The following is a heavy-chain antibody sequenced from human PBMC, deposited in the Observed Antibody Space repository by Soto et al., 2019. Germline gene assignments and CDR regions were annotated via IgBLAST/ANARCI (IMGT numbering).Heavy chain of an antibody. CDR1: GFTFSTHN. D-gene: IGHD6-25*01. Sequence: GGSLRLSCAASGFTFSTHNMSWVRQAPGKGLERVSSIRSSSSYIYYADSVQGRFTTSRDNARNSLYLQMNSLRAEDTAVYYSARVHADSVSGSGSYADFWGQGILVTVSS. CDR3: ARVHADSVSGSGSYADF. CDR2: IRSSSSYI. V-gene: IGHV3-21*01. J-gene: IGHJ4*02.